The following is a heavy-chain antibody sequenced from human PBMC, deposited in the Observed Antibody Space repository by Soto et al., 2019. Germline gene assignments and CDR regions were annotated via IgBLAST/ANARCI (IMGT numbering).Heavy chain of an antibody. Sequence: QVQLQESGPGLVKPSETLSLTCTASGGSINTYYWSWIRQPPGKAPEWIGYIYYSGSTNYNPSLMSRVTISVDTSKSHSSLKLSSVTAADTAVYYCARGRHWLDYWGQGTLVTVSS. D-gene: IGHD6-19*01. CDR3: ARGRHWLDY. V-gene: IGHV4-59*01. CDR1: GGSINTYY. J-gene: IGHJ4*02. CDR2: IYYSGST.